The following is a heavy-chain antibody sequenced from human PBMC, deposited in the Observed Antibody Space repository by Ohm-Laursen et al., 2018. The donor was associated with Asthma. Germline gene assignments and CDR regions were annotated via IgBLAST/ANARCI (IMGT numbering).Heavy chain of an antibody. CDR1: GYTFTRFY. CDR3: AIGAGTDYFDP. J-gene: IGHJ5*02. V-gene: IGHV1-46*01. Sequence: SVKVSCKAFGYTFTRFYIHWVRQAPGQGLEWMGIINPTGGSTTYAQKFQGRVTMTRDTSTSTAYLELSSLRSEDTAVYYCAIGAGTDYFDPWGQGTQVTVSS. CDR2: INPTGGST. D-gene: IGHD3-16*01.